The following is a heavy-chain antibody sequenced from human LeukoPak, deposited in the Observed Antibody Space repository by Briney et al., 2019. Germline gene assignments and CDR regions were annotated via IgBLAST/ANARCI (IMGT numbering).Heavy chain of an antibody. D-gene: IGHD1-14*01. Sequence: TGGSLRLSCAASGFTFDDYATHGVRQAPGEGLEWVSGISWNSGSIGYADSVKGRFAVYRDNAKNSLYLQMNGLRAEDTALYYCALLTPNPYYDFGMDVWGQGTTVTVSS. J-gene: IGHJ6*02. CDR2: ISWNSGSI. CDR3: ALLTPNPYYDFGMDV. V-gene: IGHV3-9*01. CDR1: GFTFDDYA.